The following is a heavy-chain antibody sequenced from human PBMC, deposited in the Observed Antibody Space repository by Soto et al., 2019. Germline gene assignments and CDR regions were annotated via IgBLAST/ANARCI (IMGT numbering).Heavy chain of an antibody. Sequence: GGSLRLSCAASGFTFGGSAMHWVRQASGKGLEWVGHIRSKTNSYATAYAESVKGRFTISRDDSMNTAYLQMNSLKTEDTAVYFCTRQTDAVQWLVVPTDYNFDYWGQGTLVTVS. CDR1: GFTFGGSA. J-gene: IGHJ4*02. CDR2: IRSKTNSYAT. D-gene: IGHD6-19*01. V-gene: IGHV3-73*01. CDR3: TRQTDAVQWLVVPTDYNFDY.